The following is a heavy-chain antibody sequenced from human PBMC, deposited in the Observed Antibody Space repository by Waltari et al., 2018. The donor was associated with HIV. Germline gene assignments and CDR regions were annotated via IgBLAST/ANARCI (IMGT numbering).Heavy chain of an antibody. CDR3: TRDLRFLFDY. V-gene: IGHV3-49*04. CDR2: IRSKKYGGTT. CDR1: GFTFCDYA. Sequence: RLVESGGGLVQPGRSLRVSCTASGFTFCDYAFSWVRQDPGKGLEWVGFIRSKKYGGTTEYAASVKGRFNISRDDSKSIAYLHLNSLKTEDTGIYYCTRDLRFLFDYWGQGALVIVSS. J-gene: IGHJ4*02.